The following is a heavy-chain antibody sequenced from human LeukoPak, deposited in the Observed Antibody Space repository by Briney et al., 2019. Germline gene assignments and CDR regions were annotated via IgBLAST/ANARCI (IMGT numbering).Heavy chain of an antibody. V-gene: IGHV4-59*04. J-gene: IGHJ4*02. D-gene: IGHD3-16*01. CDR3: FVDRGGDQGDS. CDR2: LLYSGFT. Sequence: PGGSLRLSCAASGFTFSSYSMNWVRQPPGKGLEWIGGLLYSGFTYYHPSLKSRVTISIDTSKNQFSLKLTSVTAADTAVYFCFVDRGGDQGDSWGQGTLVIVSS. CDR1: GFTFSSYS.